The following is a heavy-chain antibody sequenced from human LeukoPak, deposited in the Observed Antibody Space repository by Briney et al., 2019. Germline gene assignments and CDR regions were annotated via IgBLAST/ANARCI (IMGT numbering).Heavy chain of an antibody. J-gene: IGHJ5*02. V-gene: IGHV1-8*01. CDR3: ARGRPTGTTFWFDP. CDR1: GYTFTSYD. CDR2: MNPNSGNT. Sequence: GASVKVSCKXSGYTFTSYDINWVRQATGQGLEWMGWMNPNSGNTGYAQKFQGRVTMTRNTSISTAYMELSSLRSEDTAVYYCARGRPTGTTFWFDPWGQGTLVTVSS. D-gene: IGHD1-1*01.